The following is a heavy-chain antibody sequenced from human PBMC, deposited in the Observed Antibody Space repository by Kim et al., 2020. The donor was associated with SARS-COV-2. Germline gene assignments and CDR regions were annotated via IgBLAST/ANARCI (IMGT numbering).Heavy chain of an antibody. J-gene: IGHJ5*02. CDR1: GFTFSSYA. Sequence: GGSLRLSCAASGFTFSSYAMHWVRQAPGKGLEWVAVISYDGNNKYYTDSVKGRFTISRDNSKNTLFLQMNSLRAEDTAVYFCASDYGGNSNGEPWGQGTLVTVSS. CDR2: ISYDGNNK. D-gene: IGHD4-17*01. V-gene: IGHV3-30*04. CDR3: ASDYGGNSNGEP.